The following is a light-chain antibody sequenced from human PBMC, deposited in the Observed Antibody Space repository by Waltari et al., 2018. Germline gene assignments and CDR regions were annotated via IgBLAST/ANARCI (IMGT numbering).Light chain of an antibody. Sequence: EILMTQSPATLSVSPGQSATLSCRASQSVRANLAWYQWKPGQSPRLLIDDGSARATGVPDRFSGSGSGTDFTLTITSLQSEDIAVYYCQQHSSWPVTTFGQGTKLEIK. CDR2: DGS. CDR1: QSVRAN. J-gene: IGKJ2*01. CDR3: QQHSSWPVTT. V-gene: IGKV3-15*01.